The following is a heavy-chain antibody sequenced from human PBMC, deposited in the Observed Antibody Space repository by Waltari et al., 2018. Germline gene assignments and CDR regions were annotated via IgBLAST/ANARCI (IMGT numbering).Heavy chain of an antibody. D-gene: IGHD5-18*01. V-gene: IGHV3-74*01. CDR3: ARKGGRGYTYGPFYFDS. CDR1: GFTLSDPW. Sequence: EVQLLEAGGDLVQPGGSLRLSGSASGFTLSDPWMHWVRQGPGKGLVWVARINVDCYGITYSDAGPGRFTISRDKTKNTVYLQLNSLRADDTAVYYCARKGGRGYTYGPFYFDSWGRGTLVTVSS. CDR2: INVDCYGI. J-gene: IGHJ4*02.